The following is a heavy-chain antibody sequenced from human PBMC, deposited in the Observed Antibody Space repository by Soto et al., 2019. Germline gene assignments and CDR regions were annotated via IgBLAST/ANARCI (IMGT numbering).Heavy chain of an antibody. V-gene: IGHV3-33*01. Sequence: QVQLVESGGGVVQPGRSLRLSCAASGFTFSSYGMHWVRQAPGKGLEWVAVIWYDGSNKYYADSVKGRFTISRDNSQNPLYLQMNSLRAGDTAVYYCARTNSSRFYIDYWGQGTLVTVSS. J-gene: IGHJ4*02. D-gene: IGHD6-19*01. CDR3: ARTNSSRFYIDY. CDR1: GFTFSSYG. CDR2: IWYDGSNK.